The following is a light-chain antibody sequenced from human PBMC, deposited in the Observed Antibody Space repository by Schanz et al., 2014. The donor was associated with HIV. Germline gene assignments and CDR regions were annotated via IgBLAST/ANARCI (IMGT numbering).Light chain of an antibody. J-gene: IGLJ2*01. CDR3: SSYTTNRTVT. V-gene: IGLV2-14*01. CDR2: DVS. CDR1: SSDVGGYNY. Sequence: QSALTQPASLSGSPGQSITISCTGTSSDVGGYNYVSWYQQHPGKAPKLMIYDVSNRPSGVSDRFSGSKSGNTASLTISGLQTDDEGDYYCSSYTTNRTVTFGGGTKLTVL.